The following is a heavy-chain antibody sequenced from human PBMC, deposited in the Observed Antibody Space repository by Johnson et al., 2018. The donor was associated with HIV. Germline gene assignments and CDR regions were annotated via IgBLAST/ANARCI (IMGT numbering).Heavy chain of an antibody. CDR1: GFTFSSYA. CDR3: ARNQGRRNYYDAFDI. Sequence: MQLVESGGGVVQPGRSLRLSCAASGFTFSSYAMHWVRQAPGKGLEWVAVISYDGSNNYYADSVKGRFTISRDNSKNTLYLQMNSLRAEDTAVYYCARNQGRRNYYDAFDIWGQGTMVTVSS. V-gene: IGHV3-30*04. CDR2: ISYDGSNN. D-gene: IGHD1-7*01. J-gene: IGHJ3*02.